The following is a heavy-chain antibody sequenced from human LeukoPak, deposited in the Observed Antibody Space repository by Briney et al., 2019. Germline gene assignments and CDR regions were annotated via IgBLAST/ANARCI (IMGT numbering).Heavy chain of an antibody. CDR3: TKETPQMDV. CDR1: GFTFSSYE. CDR2: ISSAGNNV. D-gene: IGHD2-15*01. V-gene: IGHV3-48*03. Sequence: GGSLRLSCAASGFTFSSYEMNWVRQAPGQGLELVAYISSAGNNVHYAGSVKGRFTISRDNAKNSLYLQMNRLRAEDTAVYYCTKETPQMDVWGKGTTVTVSS. J-gene: IGHJ6*04.